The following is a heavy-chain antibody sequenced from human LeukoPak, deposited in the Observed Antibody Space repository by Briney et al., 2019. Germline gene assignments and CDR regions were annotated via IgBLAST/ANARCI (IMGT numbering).Heavy chain of an antibody. CDR3: ASLEGSKKDFGP. V-gene: IGHV3-30*04. J-gene: IGHJ5*02. CDR1: GFTFSSYA. Sequence: GGSLRLSCAASGFTFSSYAMHWVRQAPGKGLEWVAVISYDGSNKYYADSVKGRFTISRDNSKNTLYLQMNSLRAEDTAVYYCASLEGSKKDFGPWGQGTLVTVSS. CDR2: ISYDGSNK.